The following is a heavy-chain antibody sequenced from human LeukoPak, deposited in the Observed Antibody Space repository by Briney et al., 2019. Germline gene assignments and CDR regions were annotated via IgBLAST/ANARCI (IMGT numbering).Heavy chain of an antibody. Sequence: PSETLSLTCTVSGGSISSYYWSWIRQPPGKGLEWIGYIYYSGSTNYNPSLKSRVTISVDTSKNQFSLKLSSVTAADTAVYYCARDSEVRGVAALDPWGQGTLVTVSS. CDR3: ARDSEVRGVAALDP. CDR1: GGSISSYY. J-gene: IGHJ5*02. V-gene: IGHV4-59*01. CDR2: IYYSGST. D-gene: IGHD3-10*01.